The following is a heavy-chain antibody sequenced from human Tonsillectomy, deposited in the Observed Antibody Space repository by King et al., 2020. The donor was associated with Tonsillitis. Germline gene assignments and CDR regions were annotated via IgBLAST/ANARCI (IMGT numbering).Heavy chain of an antibody. CDR1: GGSFSGYY. J-gene: IGHJ4*02. CDR3: ARGSIVVVPAAILYYFDY. Sequence: VQLQQWGAGLLKPSETLSLTCAVYGGSFSGYYWTWIRQSPGTGLEWIGEINHSGGTNYNPSLKSRVTISVDTSKNPFSLKLRSVTAADTAVYYCARGSIVVVPAAILYYFDYWGQGTPVTVSS. D-gene: IGHD2-2*01. V-gene: IGHV4-34*01. CDR2: INHSGGT.